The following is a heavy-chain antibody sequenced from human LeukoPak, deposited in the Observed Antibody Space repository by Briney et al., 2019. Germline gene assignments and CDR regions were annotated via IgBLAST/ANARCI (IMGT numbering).Heavy chain of an antibody. D-gene: IGHD1-26*01. CDR3: ATLDVGATVY. V-gene: IGHV3-30*02. CDR2: IRYDGSNK. Sequence: GGSLRLSCAASGFTFSSYGMHWVRQAPGKGLEWVAFIRYDGSNKYYTDSVKGRFTISRDNSKNTLYLQMNSLRAEDTAVYYCATLDVGATVYWGQGTLVTVPS. CDR1: GFTFSSYG. J-gene: IGHJ4*02.